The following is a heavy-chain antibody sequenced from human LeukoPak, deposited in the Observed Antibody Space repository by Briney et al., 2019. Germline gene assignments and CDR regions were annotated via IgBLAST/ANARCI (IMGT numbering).Heavy chain of an antibody. V-gene: IGHV3-53*01. CDR1: GFTFSDYY. D-gene: IGHD3-10*01. CDR3: AGDDKKVLLWFGELLYSAFDY. Sequence: PGGSLRLSCAASGFTFSDYYMSWIRQAPGKGLEWVSAISDSGNTYHADSVKGRFTISRDSSKNTLFLQMNRLRPEDAAVYYCAGDDKKVLLWFGELLYSAFDYWGQGTLVTVSS. CDR2: ISDSGNT. J-gene: IGHJ4*02.